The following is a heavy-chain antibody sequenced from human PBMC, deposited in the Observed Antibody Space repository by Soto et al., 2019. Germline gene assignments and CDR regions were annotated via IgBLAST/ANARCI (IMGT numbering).Heavy chain of an antibody. V-gene: IGHV3-73*02. CDR2: IGSTGNNYAT. J-gene: IGHJ3*02. CDR3: ARRGDYSSGWYDAFDI. Sequence: EVQLVESGGGLVQTGGSLKLSCAASGFTLSGSAMHWVRQASGKGLEWVGRIGSTGNNYATTYAASVKGRFTLSRDGSNNQAYIQKHSQTADNTAVYYCARRGDYSSGWYDAFDIWGQGTMVTVSS. CDR1: GFTLSGSA. D-gene: IGHD6-19*01.